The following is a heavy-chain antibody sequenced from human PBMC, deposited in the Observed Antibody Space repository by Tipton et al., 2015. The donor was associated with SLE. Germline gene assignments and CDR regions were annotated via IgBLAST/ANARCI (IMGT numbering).Heavy chain of an antibody. Sequence: TLSLTCAVYGGSFSGYYWSWIRQPPGKGLEWIGEINHSGSTNYNPSLKSRVTISVDTSKNQFSLIVTSVAAADTALYYCARVFRYDVWDHSREFGYFDSWGQGTLVTVSS. J-gene: IGHJ4*02. CDR1: GGSFSGYY. D-gene: IGHD3-3*01. CDR3: ARVFRYDVWDHSREFGYFDS. CDR2: INHSGST. V-gene: IGHV4-34*01.